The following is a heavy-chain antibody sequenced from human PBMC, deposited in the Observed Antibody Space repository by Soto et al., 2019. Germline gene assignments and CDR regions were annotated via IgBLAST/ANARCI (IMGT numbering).Heavy chain of an antibody. CDR3: ARVVEEQLDALYFDY. V-gene: IGHV1-3*01. D-gene: IGHD6-13*01. CDR2: INAGNGNT. CDR1: GYTFTSYA. Sequence: ASVKVSCKASGYTFTSYAMHWVRQAPGQRLEWMGWINAGNGNTKYSQKFQGRVTITRDTSASTAYMELSSLRSEDTAVYYCARVVEEQLDALYFDYWGQGTLVTVSS. J-gene: IGHJ4*02.